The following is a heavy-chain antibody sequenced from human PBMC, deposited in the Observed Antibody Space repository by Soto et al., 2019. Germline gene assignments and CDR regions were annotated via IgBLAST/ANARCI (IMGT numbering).Heavy chain of an antibody. CDR1: GFTFSVYG. J-gene: IGHJ6*02. Sequence: QVQLVESGGGVVQPGRSLRLSCAASGFTFSVYGMHWVRQAPGKGLEWVALVSYDGSIKYYADSVKGRFTISRDNSKNTLYLQMNSLRVEDMDAYYCAKDGSHLAVAGTSPTSYFYGLAVWGQGTTVTVSS. V-gene: IGHV3-30*18. D-gene: IGHD6-19*01. CDR2: VSYDGSIK. CDR3: AKDGSHLAVAGTSPTSYFYGLAV.